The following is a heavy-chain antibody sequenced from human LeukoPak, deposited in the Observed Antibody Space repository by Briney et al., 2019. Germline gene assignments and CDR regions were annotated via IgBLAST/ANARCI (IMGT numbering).Heavy chain of an antibody. CDR1: GIPVSSNY. V-gene: IGHV3-53*01. CDR3: ARGGGYGQDFDY. Sequence: PGGSLRLSCAASGIPVSSNYMSWVRQAPGKGLEWVSVLYSGGSIYYADSVKGRFTISRDNSKNTLYLQMNSLRAEDTAVYYCARGGGYGQDFDYWGQGTLVTVSS. CDR2: LYSGGSI. J-gene: IGHJ4*02. D-gene: IGHD5-12*01.